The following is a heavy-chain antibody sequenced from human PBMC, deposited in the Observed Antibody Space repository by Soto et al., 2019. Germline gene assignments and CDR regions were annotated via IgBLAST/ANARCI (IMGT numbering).Heavy chain of an antibody. D-gene: IGHD5-18*01. CDR3: AHRRPALLTGYSDIFDV. V-gene: IGHV2-5*01. CDR2: VFWNGDK. J-gene: IGHJ3*01. Sequence: QITLMESGPTLMKPTQTLTLTCTFSGFSLSTAGVGVGWIRQPPGKALEWLALVFWNGDKRYSPSVRSRLTITKDTSKNEVVLRMTNMDPVDTATYYCAHRRPALLTGYSDIFDVWGQGTMVTVSS. CDR1: GFSLSTAGVG.